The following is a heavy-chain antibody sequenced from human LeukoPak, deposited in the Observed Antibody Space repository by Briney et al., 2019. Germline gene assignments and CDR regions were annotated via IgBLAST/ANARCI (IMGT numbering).Heavy chain of an antibody. J-gene: IGHJ4*02. CDR3: TGISGLPSFDY. CDR2: IRSKAYGGTT. V-gene: IGHV3-49*04. CDR1: GFTFGDYA. D-gene: IGHD3-3*02. Sequence: GGSLRLSCTVSGFTFGDYAMSWVRQAPGKGLEWVGFIRSKAYGGTTEYAASVKGRFTISRDDSKSIAYLEMNSLKTEDTAVYYCTGISGLPSFDYWGQGTLVTVSS.